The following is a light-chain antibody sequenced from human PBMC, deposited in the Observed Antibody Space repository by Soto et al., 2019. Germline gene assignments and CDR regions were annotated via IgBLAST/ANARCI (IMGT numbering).Light chain of an antibody. CDR2: AAS. J-gene: IGKJ2*02. Sequence: AIRVTPSPSSFSASTGDRVTITCRASQCISSYLAWYQQKPGKAPKLLIYAASTLQSGVPSRFSGSGSGTDFSLTISCLQSEDCATYYGQQYYRYPRTLGQGTKLEI. V-gene: IGKV1-8*01. CDR3: QQYYRYPRT. CDR1: QCISSY.